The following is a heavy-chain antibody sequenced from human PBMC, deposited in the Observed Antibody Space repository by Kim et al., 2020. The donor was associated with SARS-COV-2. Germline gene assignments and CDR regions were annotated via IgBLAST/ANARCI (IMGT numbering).Heavy chain of an antibody. CDR3: ARDRGSGSYFDY. D-gene: IGHD3-10*01. J-gene: IGHJ4*02. Sequence: FASSVKGTFTSSRDNSKNTLYLQMTSLRAEGAAVYYCARDRGSGSYFDYWGQGTLVTVSS. V-gene: IGHV3-30*05.